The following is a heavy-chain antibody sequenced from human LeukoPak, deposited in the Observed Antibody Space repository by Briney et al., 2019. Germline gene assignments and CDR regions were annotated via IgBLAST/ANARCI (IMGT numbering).Heavy chain of an antibody. J-gene: IGHJ4*02. Sequence: ASVKVSCKASGYTFTSYYMHWARQAPGQGLEWMGIINPSGGSTSYAQKFQGRVTMTRDMSTSTVYMELSSLRSDDTAVYYCARQDGSGSLDSYWGQGTLVTVSS. CDR1: GYTFTSYY. CDR2: INPSGGST. CDR3: ARQDGSGSLDSY. V-gene: IGHV1-46*01. D-gene: IGHD3-10*01.